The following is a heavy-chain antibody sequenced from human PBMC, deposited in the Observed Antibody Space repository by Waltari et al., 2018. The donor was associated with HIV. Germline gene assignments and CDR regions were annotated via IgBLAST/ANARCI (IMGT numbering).Heavy chain of an antibody. J-gene: IGHJ6*02. CDR1: AFTLVDYS. CDR2: LDKSGKDT. V-gene: IGHV3-7*01. D-gene: IGHD3-22*01. Sequence: GLLVESGGGLVKPGESLTLACAASAFTLVDYSLSSVRHAPGKGLKWVANLDKSGKDTYYLDSVKGRCSISRENTVGSLYLELRRLKSDDTATYVCERKGTHYDFWTGVNYYYGLDVWGRGTTVFVS. CDR3: ERKGTHYDFWTGVNYYYGLDV.